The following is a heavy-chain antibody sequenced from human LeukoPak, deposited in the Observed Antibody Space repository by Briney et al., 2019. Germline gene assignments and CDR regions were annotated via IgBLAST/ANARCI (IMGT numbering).Heavy chain of an antibody. V-gene: IGHV4-59*08. CDR2: IYYTGST. D-gene: IGHD2-15*01. J-gene: IGHJ4*02. CDR1: GGSSSSDY. Sequence: PSETLSLTCTVSGGSSSSDYWSWIRQSPGKGLEWIGYIYYTGSTNYNPSLKSRVTISVDTSKNQFSLDLRSVTAADTAVYYCARTYCPGGSCYWNDYWGQGTLVTVSS. CDR3: ARTYCPGGSCYWNDY.